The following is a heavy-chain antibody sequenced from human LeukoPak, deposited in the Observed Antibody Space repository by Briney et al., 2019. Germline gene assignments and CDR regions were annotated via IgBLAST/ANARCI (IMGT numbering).Heavy chain of an antibody. V-gene: IGHV3-53*01. CDR3: ARRAGAYSHPYDY. D-gene: IGHD4/OR15-4a*01. J-gene: IGHJ4*02. Sequence: GGSLRLSCTVSGFAVSTNSMSWVRQAPGKGLEWVSFIYSDNTHYSDSVKGRFTISRDNSKNTLYLQMNSLRAEDTAVYYCARRAGAYSHPYDYWGQGTLVTVSS. CDR1: GFAVSTNS. CDR2: IYSDNT.